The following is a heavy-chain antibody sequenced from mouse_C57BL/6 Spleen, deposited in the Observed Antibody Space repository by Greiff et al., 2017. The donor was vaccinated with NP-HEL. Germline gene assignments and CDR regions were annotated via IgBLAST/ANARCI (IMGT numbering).Heavy chain of an antibody. CDR2: IDPETGGT. CDR3: TRPGTRRNYFDY. J-gene: IGHJ2*01. Sequence: QVQLQQSGAELVRPGASVTLSSKASGYTFTDYEMHWVKQTPVHGLEWIGAIDPETGGTAYNQKFKGKAILTADKSSSTAYMELRSLTSEDSAVYYCTRPGTRRNYFDYWGQGTTLTVSS. CDR1: GYTFTDYE. D-gene: IGHD4-1*01. V-gene: IGHV1-15*01.